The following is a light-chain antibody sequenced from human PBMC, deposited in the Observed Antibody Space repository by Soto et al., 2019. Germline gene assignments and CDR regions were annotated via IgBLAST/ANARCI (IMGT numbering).Light chain of an antibody. J-gene: IGKJ2*01. CDR2: GAS. CDR3: QQYDNWPPYT. Sequence: EVVMTQSPATLSVSPGERATLSCRASQSVSNNLAWFQQKPGQAPRLLIYGASTRATEIPARFSGSGSGTEFTLTISGLQSEDFAVYYCQQYDNWPPYTFGQGTKLEIK. V-gene: IGKV3-15*01. CDR1: QSVSNN.